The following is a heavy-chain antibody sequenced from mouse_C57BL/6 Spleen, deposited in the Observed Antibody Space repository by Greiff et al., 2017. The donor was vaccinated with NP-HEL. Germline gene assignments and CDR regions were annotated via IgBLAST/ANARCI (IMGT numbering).Heavy chain of an antibody. D-gene: IGHD1-1*01. CDR1: GYTFTSYG. CDR2: IYPRSGNT. Sequence: QVQLQQSGAELARPGASVKLSCKASGYTFTSYGISWVKQRTGQGLEWIGEIYPRSGNTYYNEKFKGKATLTADKSSSTAYMELRSLTSEDSAVYFCAREHYYGSSYAPFAYWGQGTLVTVSA. CDR3: AREHYYGSSYAPFAY. J-gene: IGHJ3*01. V-gene: IGHV1-81*01.